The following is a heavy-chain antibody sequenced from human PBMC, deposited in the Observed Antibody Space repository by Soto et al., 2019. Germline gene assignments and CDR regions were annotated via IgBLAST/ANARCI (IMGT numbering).Heavy chain of an antibody. V-gene: IGHV4-59*01. Sequence: QVQLQESGPGLVKPSETLSLTCTVSGGSISSYYWSWIRQPPGKGLEWIGYIYYSGSTNYNPSLKSQITIPVDTSKNLSSLKLSAVTAADTAVYYWARANQRKNDILTGPYDYGGQGTLVTVSS. CDR3: ARANQRKNDILTGPYDY. CDR2: IYYSGST. D-gene: IGHD3-9*01. CDR1: GGSISSYY. J-gene: IGHJ4*02.